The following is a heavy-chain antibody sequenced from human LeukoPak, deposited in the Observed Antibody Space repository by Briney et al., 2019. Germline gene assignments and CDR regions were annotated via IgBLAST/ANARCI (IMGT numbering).Heavy chain of an antibody. D-gene: IGHD2-2*02. CDR3: ARGVVPAAIPWFDP. V-gene: IGHV4-61*02. J-gene: IGHJ5*02. CDR1: GGSISSGSYY. CDR2: IYTSGST. Sequence: PSETLSLTCTVSGGSISSGSYYWSWLRQPAGKGLEWIGRIYTSGSTNYNPSLKSRVTISVDTSKNQFSLKPSSVTAADTAVYYCARGVVPAAIPWFDPWGQGTLVTVSS.